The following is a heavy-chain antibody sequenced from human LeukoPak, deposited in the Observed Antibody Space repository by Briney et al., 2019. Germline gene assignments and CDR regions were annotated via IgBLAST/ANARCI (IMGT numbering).Heavy chain of an antibody. D-gene: IGHD2-2*01. Sequence: PSETLSLTCTVSGGSVSSHYWSWIRQPPGKGLEWIGYIYYSGGTNYNPSLKSRVTISVDTSKNQFSLKLSSVTAADTAVYYCARSRQGYCSSTSCFGGWFDPWGQGTLVTVSS. CDR1: GGSVSSHY. CDR2: IYYSGGT. V-gene: IGHV4-59*02. CDR3: ARSRQGYCSSTSCFGGWFDP. J-gene: IGHJ5*02.